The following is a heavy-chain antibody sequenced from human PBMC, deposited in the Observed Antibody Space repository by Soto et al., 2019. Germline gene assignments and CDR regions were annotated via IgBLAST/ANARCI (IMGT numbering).Heavy chain of an antibody. J-gene: IGHJ4*02. CDR3: ARDLSFGSLDFDY. V-gene: IGHV3-33*01. Sequence: GSLRRACVGSGVTFKNYGMHWVRQAPGKGLEWVADFWADGRTTYYADSVKGRFSISRDNVRNTLYLQMDSQRADDTAVYYCARDLSFGSLDFDYWGRGTLVTVSS. CDR2: FWADGRTT. CDR1: GVTFKNYG. D-gene: IGHD3-10*01.